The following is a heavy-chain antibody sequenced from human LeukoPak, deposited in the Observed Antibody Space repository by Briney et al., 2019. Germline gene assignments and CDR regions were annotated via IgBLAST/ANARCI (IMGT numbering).Heavy chain of an antibody. CDR3: AREELGSSLGFDP. Sequence: GRSLRLSYAASGFTFSSYTIHWVRQPPGKGLEWVAVISFDGSNKYYADSVKGRFTISRDNSKNTLYLQMNSLRAEDTAVYYCAREELGSSLGFDPWGQGTLVTVSS. D-gene: IGHD3-16*01. CDR2: ISFDGSNK. J-gene: IGHJ5*02. CDR1: GFTFSSYT. V-gene: IGHV3-30-3*01.